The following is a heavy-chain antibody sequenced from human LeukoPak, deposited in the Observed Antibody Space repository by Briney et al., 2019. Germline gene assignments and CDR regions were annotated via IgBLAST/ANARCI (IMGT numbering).Heavy chain of an antibody. Sequence: GGSLRLSCLTSGFTFRDYGLGWVRQAPGMGLEWVSFTRSKIYGGAPEYAASVRGRFSVSRDDSESVAYLQMNNLKSEDTGVYYCARGQTVPGAKYYFDFWSPGTLVTVSS. CDR2: TRSKIYGGAP. CDR1: GFTFRDYG. J-gene: IGHJ4*02. V-gene: IGHV3-49*04. D-gene: IGHD2/OR15-2a*01. CDR3: ARGQTVPGAKYYFDF.